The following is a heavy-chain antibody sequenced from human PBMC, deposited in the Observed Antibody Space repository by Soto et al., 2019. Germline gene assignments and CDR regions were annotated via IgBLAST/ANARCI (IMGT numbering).Heavy chain of an antibody. Sequence: ASVKVSCKASGYTFTGYYMHWVRQAPGQGLEWMGWINPNSGGTNYAQKFQGWVTMTRDTSISTAYMELSRLRSDDTAVYYCARSDIVVVVAANLGGYYYGMDVWGQGTTVTVSS. CDR1: GYTFTGYY. CDR2: INPNSGGT. CDR3: ARSDIVVVVAANLGGYYYGMDV. J-gene: IGHJ6*02. D-gene: IGHD2-15*01. V-gene: IGHV1-2*04.